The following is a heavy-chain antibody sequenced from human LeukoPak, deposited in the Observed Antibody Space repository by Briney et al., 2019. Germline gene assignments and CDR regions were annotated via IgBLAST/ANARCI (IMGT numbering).Heavy chain of an antibody. V-gene: IGHV3-21*01. CDR1: GFTFDDYG. D-gene: IGHD3-10*01. CDR3: ASGSGSGSYYNMVAAFDI. Sequence: GGSLRLSCAASGFTFDDYGMSWVRQAPGKGLEWVSSISSSSSYIYYADSVKGRFTISRDNAKNSLYLQMNSLRAEDTAVYYCASGSGSGSYYNMVAAFDIWGQGTMVTVSS. J-gene: IGHJ3*02. CDR2: ISSSSSYI.